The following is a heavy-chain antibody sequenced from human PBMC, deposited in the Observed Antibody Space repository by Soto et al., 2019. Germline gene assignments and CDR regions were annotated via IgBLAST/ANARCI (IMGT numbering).Heavy chain of an antibody. CDR1: GYTFTSYY. J-gene: IGHJ4*02. V-gene: IGHV1-46*01. Sequence: GASVKVSCKASGYTFTSYYMHWVRQAPGQGLEWMGIINPSGGSTSYAQKFQGRVTMTRDTSTSTVYMELSSLRSEDTAIYYCARELQGLYYFDFWGQGTLVTVSS. D-gene: IGHD4-4*01. CDR2: INPSGGST. CDR3: ARELQGLYYFDF.